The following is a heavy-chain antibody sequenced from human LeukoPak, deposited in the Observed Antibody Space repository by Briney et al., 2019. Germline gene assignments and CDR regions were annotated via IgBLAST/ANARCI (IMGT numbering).Heavy chain of an antibody. Sequence: SETLSLTCTVSGGSISSYYWSWIRQPAGRGLEWIGRIYTSGSTNYNPSLKSRVTMTRDTSTSTVYMELSSLRSEDTAVYYCARDPYEYSSSSSWDAFDIWGQGTMVTVSS. V-gene: IGHV4-4*07. CDR3: ARDPYEYSSSSSWDAFDI. CDR2: IYTSGST. J-gene: IGHJ3*02. CDR1: GGSISSYY. D-gene: IGHD6-6*01.